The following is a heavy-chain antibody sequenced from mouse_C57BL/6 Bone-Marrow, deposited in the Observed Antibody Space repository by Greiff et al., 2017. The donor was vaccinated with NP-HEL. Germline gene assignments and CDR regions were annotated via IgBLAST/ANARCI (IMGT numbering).Heavy chain of an antibody. CDR2: IDPENGDT. CDR1: GFNIKDDY. CDR3: TFYLYDGFDY. V-gene: IGHV14-4*01. D-gene: IGHD2-12*01. J-gene: IGHJ2*01. Sequence: VQLKQSGAELVRPGASVKLSCTASGFNIKDDYMHWVKQRPEQGLEWIGWIDPENGDTEYASKFQGKATVTADTSSNTAYLQLSSLTSEDTAVYYCTFYLYDGFDYWGQGTTLTVSS.